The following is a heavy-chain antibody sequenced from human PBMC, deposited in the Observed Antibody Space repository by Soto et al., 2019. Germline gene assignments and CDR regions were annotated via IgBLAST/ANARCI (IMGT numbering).Heavy chain of an antibody. CDR3: ARVGGDLWRYPWFDP. CDR1: GYTFTKYY. Sequence: EASVKVSCKASGYTFTKYYVHWVRQAPGQGFEWMGMINPSDGSTYYTQRFEGRATWTRDTSTSTVYLELSSLRSEDTAVYYCARVGGDLWRYPWFDPWGQGTLVTVSS. J-gene: IGHJ5*02. V-gene: IGHV1-46*01. D-gene: IGHD3-16*01. CDR2: INPSDGST.